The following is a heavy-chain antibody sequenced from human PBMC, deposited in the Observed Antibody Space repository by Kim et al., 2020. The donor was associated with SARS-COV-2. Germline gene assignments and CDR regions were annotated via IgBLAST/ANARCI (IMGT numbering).Heavy chain of an antibody. Sequence: GGSLRLSCAASGFTFSRYWMSWVRQAPGKGLEWVANIKQDGSEKFYVDSVKGRFTISRDNAKNSLYLQMNGLRAEDTAVYSCARGPTWTYWYFDYWGQG. J-gene: IGHJ4*02. D-gene: IGHD2-8*02. CDR2: IKQDGSEK. CDR1: GFTFSRYW. V-gene: IGHV3-7*04. CDR3: ARGPTWTYWYFDY.